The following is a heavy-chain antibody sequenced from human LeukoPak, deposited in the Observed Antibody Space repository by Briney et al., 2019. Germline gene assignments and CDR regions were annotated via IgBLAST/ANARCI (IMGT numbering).Heavy chain of an antibody. V-gene: IGHV1-2*02. CDR2: INPNSGGT. Sequence: WASVKVSCKASGYTFTGYYMHWVRQAPGQGLEWMGWINPNSGGTNYAQKFQGRVTMTRDTSISTAYMELSRLRSDDTAVYYCARDLYSSSWYSPPLFWGQGTLVTVSS. D-gene: IGHD6-13*01. J-gene: IGHJ4*02. CDR1: GYTFTGYY. CDR3: ARDLYSSSWYSPPLF.